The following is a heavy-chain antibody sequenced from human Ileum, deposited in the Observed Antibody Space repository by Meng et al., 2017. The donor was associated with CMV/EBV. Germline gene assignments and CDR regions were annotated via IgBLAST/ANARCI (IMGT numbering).Heavy chain of an antibody. CDR3: ARHKGRYFDSSNWFDP. CDR1: SISSSSYY. V-gene: IGHV4-39*07. CDR2: IYYSGST. J-gene: IGHJ5*02. Sequence: SISSSSYYWGWIRQPPGKGLEWIGSIYYSGSTYYNPSLKSRVTISVDTSENQFSLKLSSVTAADTAIYYCARHKGRYFDSSNWFDPWGQGTLVTVSS. D-gene: IGHD3-9*01.